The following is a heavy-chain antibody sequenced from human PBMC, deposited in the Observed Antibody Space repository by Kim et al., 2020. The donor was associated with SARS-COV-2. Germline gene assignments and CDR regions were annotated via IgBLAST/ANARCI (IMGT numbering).Heavy chain of an antibody. CDR2: INHSGST. J-gene: IGHJ4*02. V-gene: IGHV4-34*01. CDR3: ARGGRELLPNYFDY. D-gene: IGHD1-26*01. CDR1: GGSFSGYY. Sequence: SETLSLTCAVYGGSFSGYYWSWIRQPPGKGLEWIGEINHSGSTNYNPSLKSRVTISVDTSKNQFSLKLSSVTAADTAVYYCARGGRELLPNYFDYWGQGTLVTVSS.